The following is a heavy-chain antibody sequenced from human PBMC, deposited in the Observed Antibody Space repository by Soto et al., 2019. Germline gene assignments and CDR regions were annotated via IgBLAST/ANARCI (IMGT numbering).Heavy chain of an antibody. V-gene: IGHV1-18*01. J-gene: IGHJ4*02. Sequence: QVHLVQSGAEVKKPGASVKVSCQGSGYAFTTYGITWVRQAPGPGLEWMGWISAHNGNTNYAQKLQGRVTVTRDTSTSPAYMELRCLLYHATALYHSATRSYEDSWGQGTQVTVPS. D-gene: IGHD3-3*01. CDR1: GYAFTTYG. CDR3: ATRSYEDS. CDR2: ISAHNGNT.